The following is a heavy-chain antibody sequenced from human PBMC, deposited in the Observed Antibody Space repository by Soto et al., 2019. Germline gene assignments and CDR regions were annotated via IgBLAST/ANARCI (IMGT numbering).Heavy chain of an antibody. CDR3: ARNANERYSRSWYPQNWFDP. J-gene: IGHJ5*02. CDR2: INPNSGGT. Sequence: GASVKVSCKASGSTFTGYYMHWVRQAPGQGLEWMGGINPNSGGTNYAQKFQGRVTMTRDTSISTAYMELSRLRSDDTAVYYCARNANERYSRSWYPQNWFDPWGQGTLVTVSS. CDR1: GSTFTGYY. D-gene: IGHD6-13*01. V-gene: IGHV1-2*02.